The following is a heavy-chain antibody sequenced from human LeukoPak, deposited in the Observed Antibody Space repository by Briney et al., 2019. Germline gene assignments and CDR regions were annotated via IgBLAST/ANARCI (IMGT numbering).Heavy chain of an antibody. V-gene: IGHV1-69*02. D-gene: IGHD3-3*01. CDR3: ARSGEYYDFWSGSYYGMDV. CDR2: IIPILGIA. J-gene: IGHJ6*02. Sequence: ASVKVSCKASGGTFSSYTISWVRQAPGQGLEWMGRIIPILGIANYAQKFQGRVTITADKSTSTAYMELRSLRSEDTAVYYCARSGEYYDFWSGSYYGMDVWGQGTTVTVSS. CDR1: GGTFSSYT.